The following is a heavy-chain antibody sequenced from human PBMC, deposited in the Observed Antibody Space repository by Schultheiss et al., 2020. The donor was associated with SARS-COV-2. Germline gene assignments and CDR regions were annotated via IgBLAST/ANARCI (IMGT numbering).Heavy chain of an antibody. Sequence: GGSLRLSCAASGFIFSNYWMSWVRQTPGKGLEWVATIAAMGTFYTDSVKGRFTISRDNSKNTLYLQMNSLRAEDTAVYYCAKAQKLYDYVIYWGQGTLVTVSS. CDR2: IAAMGT. D-gene: IGHD3-16*01. CDR1: GFIFSNYW. V-gene: IGHV3-23*01. J-gene: IGHJ4*02. CDR3: AKAQKLYDYVIY.